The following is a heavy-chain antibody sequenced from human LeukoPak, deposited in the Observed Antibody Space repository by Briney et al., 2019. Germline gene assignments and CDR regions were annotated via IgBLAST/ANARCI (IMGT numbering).Heavy chain of an antibody. J-gene: IGHJ3*02. Sequence: SETLSLTCTVSGGSVSSGSYYWSWIWQPPGKGLEWIGYIYYSGSTNYNPSLKSRVTISVDTSKNQFSLKLSSVTAADTAVYYCARLWDSAFDIWGQGIMVTVSS. CDR2: IYYSGST. CDR1: GGSVSSGSYY. CDR3: ARLWDSAFDI. V-gene: IGHV4-61*01. D-gene: IGHD1-26*01.